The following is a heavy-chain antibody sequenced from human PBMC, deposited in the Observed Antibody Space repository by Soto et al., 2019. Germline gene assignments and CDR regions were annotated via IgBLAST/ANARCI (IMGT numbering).Heavy chain of an antibody. V-gene: IGHV4-4*07. CDR3: AKDVSSRRWFDP. CDR1: GASIRSYH. CDR2: MQHTGNT. J-gene: IGHJ5*02. Sequence: QVQLQESGPGLVKPSETLSLTCAVSGASIRSYHWSWIRQPAGKGLEWIGRMQHTGNTNYNPSLTSRVTMSVDTSKNQISLKMTPVTAADTAVYFCAKDVSSRRWFDPWGQGILVIVSS. D-gene: IGHD3-16*01.